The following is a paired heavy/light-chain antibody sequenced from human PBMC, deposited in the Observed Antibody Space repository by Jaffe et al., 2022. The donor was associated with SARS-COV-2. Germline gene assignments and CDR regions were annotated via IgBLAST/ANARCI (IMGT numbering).Heavy chain of an antibody. CDR1: GGSISSSNW. D-gene: IGHD6-19*01. CDR2: IYHSGST. J-gene: IGHJ6*02. Sequence: QVQLQESGPGLVKPSGTLSLTCAVSGGSISSSNWWSWVRQPPGKGLEWIGEIYHSGSTNYNPSLKSRVTISVDKSKNQFSLKLSSVTAADTAVYYCARAAGQWLVGASYYYYGMDVWGQGTTVTVSS. V-gene: IGHV4-4*02. CDR3: ARAAGQWLVGASYYYYGMDV.
Light chain of an antibody. Sequence: EIVLTQSPGTLSLSPGERATLSCRASQSVSSSYLAWYQQKPGQAPRLLIYGASSRATGIPDRFSGSGSGTDFTLTISRLEPEDFAVYYCQQYGSSPPFTFGGGTKVEIK. CDR3: QQYGSSPPFT. CDR1: QSVSSSY. J-gene: IGKJ4*01. CDR2: GAS. V-gene: IGKV3-20*01.